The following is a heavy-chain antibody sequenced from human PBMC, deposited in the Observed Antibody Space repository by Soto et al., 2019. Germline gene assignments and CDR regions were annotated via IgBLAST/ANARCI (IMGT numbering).Heavy chain of an antibody. CDR2: IYYSGST. CDR1: GGSISSYY. V-gene: IGHV4-59*08. D-gene: IGHD2-2*01. CDR3: ARSLSGYCSSTSCYYYYYMDV. J-gene: IGHJ6*03. Sequence: SETLSLTCTVSGGSISSYYWSWIRQPPGKGLEWIGYIYYSGSTNYNPSLKSRVTISVDTSKNQFSLKLSSVTAADTAVYYCARSLSGYCSSTSCYYYYYMDVWGKGTTVTVSS.